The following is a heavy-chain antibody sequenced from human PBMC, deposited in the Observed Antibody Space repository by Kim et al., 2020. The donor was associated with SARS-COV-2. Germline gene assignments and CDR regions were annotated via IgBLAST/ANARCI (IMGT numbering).Heavy chain of an antibody. Sequence: TSSAQKCQGRGTMTRDTSTSPVYMELSSLRSEDTAVYYCARDREYGDYAYWGQGTLVTVSS. CDR2: T. V-gene: IGHV1-46*03. D-gene: IGHD4-17*01. J-gene: IGHJ4*02. CDR3: ARDREYGDYAY.